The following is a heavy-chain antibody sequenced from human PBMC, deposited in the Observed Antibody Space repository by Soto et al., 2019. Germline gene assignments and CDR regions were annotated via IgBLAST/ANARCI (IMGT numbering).Heavy chain of an antibody. J-gene: IGHJ4*02. CDR2: IYYSGST. CDR3: ARSPATLTTLRFVDY. CDR1: GGSISSGDYY. Sequence: SETLSLTCTVSGGSISSGDYYWSWIRHPPGKGLEWIGYIYYSGSTYYNPSLKSRVTISVDTSRNQFSLKLSSVTAADTAVYYCARSPATLTTLRFVDYWGPVTLVAVSS. V-gene: IGHV4-30-4*01. D-gene: IGHD4-17*01.